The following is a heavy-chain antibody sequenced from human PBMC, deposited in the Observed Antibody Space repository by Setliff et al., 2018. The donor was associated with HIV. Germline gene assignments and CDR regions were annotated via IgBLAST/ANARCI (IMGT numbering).Heavy chain of an antibody. Sequence: GGSLRLSCAVSGFSFSNYNMNWVRQAPGKGLEWISSISRDSRYIYYADSVKGRFTISRDNAKNTLDLQMNSLRAEDTAVYYCARGSDTTGSPPELDPWGQGTLVTVSS. J-gene: IGHJ5*02. CDR2: ISRDSRYI. D-gene: IGHD1-1*01. CDR1: GFSFSNYN. CDR3: ARGSDTTGSPPELDP. V-gene: IGHV3-21*01.